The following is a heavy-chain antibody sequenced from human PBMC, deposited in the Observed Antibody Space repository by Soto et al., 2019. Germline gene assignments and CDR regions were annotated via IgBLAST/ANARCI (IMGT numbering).Heavy chain of an antibody. J-gene: IGHJ4*02. CDR2: ISYDGSNK. CDR1: GFTFSSYG. D-gene: IGHD6-19*01. CDR3: AKAIAVAEDY. Sequence: QVQLVESGGGVVQPGRSLRLSCAASGFTFSSYGMHWVRQAPGKGLEWVAVISYDGSNKYYADSVKGRFTISRDNSKNTLYLQMNSLRAEDTAVHYCAKAIAVAEDYWGQGTLVTVSS. V-gene: IGHV3-30*18.